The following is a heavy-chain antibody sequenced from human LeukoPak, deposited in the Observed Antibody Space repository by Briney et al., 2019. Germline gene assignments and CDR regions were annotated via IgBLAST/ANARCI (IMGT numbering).Heavy chain of an antibody. CDR2: MNPNSGNT. CDR3: ARAPFFWSGFRYYFDY. J-gene: IGHJ4*02. D-gene: IGHD3-3*01. CDR1: GYTFTSYD. Sequence: ASVKVSCKASGYTFTSYDINWVRQATGQGLEWMGWMNPNSGNTCYAQKFQGRVTITRNTSISTAYMELSSLRSEDTAVYYCARAPFFWSGFRYYFDYWGQGTLVTVSS. V-gene: IGHV1-8*03.